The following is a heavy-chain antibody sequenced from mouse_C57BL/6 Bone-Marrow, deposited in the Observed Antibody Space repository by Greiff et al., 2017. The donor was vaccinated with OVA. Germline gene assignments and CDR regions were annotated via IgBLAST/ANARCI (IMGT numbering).Heavy chain of an antibody. V-gene: IGHV5-4*01. Sequence: EVQGVESGGGLVKPGGSLKLSCAASGFTFSSYAMSWVRQTPEKRLEWVATISDGGSYTYYPDNVQGRFTISRENAKNNLYLQMSHLKSEDTAMYYCARGLYYYGSSSLDYWGQGTTLTVSS. CDR3: ARGLYYYGSSSLDY. D-gene: IGHD1-1*01. J-gene: IGHJ2*01. CDR2: ISDGGSYT. CDR1: GFTFSSYA.